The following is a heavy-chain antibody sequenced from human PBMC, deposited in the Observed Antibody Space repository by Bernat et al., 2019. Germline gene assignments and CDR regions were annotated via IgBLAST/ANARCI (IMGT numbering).Heavy chain of an antibody. Sequence: EVQLVESGGGLIKPGGSLRLSCATSGFTFSAAWMSWVRQAPGKGLEWVGRIKSAGGGGTTDYAAPVKGRFTISRDDSKNTVFLEMNSLTAEDTAVYYCTWIQAVVVSFDIWGQGTMVSVSP. CDR1: GFTFSAAW. CDR3: TWIQAVVVSFDI. D-gene: IGHD5-18*01. CDR2: IKSAGGGGTT. J-gene: IGHJ3*02. V-gene: IGHV3-15*01.